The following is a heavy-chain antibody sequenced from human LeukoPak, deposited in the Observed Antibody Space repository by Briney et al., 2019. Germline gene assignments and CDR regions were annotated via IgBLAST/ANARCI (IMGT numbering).Heavy chain of an antibody. V-gene: IGHV3-23*01. D-gene: IGHD6-13*01. Sequence: QPGGPLRLSCASSGFTFKNYAMSWVREAPGKGLDGVSAICGRSGGITLYAFSAGSGSSTFYADSVKGRSTISRDNSQNTLNLQMNSPSAEDTAVYYCPKGSAAARPYYFDYWGKGILVTVSS. CDR2: ICGRSGGITLYAFSAGSGSST. CDR3: PKGSAAARPYYFDY. J-gene: IGHJ4*02. CDR1: GFTFKNYA.